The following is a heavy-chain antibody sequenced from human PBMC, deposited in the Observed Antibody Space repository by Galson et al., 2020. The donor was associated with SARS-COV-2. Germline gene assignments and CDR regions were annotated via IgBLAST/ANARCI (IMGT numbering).Heavy chain of an antibody. CDR2: IWYDGSNK. V-gene: IGHV3-33*01. D-gene: IGHD3-10*01. Sequence: GESLKISCAASGFTFSSYGMHWVRQAPGKGLEWVAVIWYDGSNKYYADSVKGRFTISRDNSKNTLYLQMNSLRAEDTAVYYCAGKNHYYGCYGMDVWGQGTTVTVAS. J-gene: IGHJ6*02. CDR1: GFTFSSYG. CDR3: AGKNHYYGCYGMDV.